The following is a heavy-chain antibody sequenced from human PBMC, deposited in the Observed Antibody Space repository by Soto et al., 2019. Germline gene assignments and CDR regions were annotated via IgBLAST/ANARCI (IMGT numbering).Heavy chain of an antibody. V-gene: IGHV3-23*01. Sequence: EVQLLESGGGLVQPGASLRISCAASGFSFSTYAMNWVRQGPGKGPEWVSTMSVSGASTYYADSVKGRFTISRDISHNTLYLQMNSLRAEDTAVYYCGKGGGSSSSNWFDPWGRGTLVTVSS. CDR3: GKGGGSSSSNWFDP. CDR1: GFSFSTYA. CDR2: MSVSGAST. D-gene: IGHD6-13*01. J-gene: IGHJ5*02.